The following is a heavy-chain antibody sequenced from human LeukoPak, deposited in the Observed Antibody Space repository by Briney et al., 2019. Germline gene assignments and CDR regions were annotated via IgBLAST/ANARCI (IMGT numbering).Heavy chain of an antibody. CDR1: ADSISSRY. D-gene: IGHD3-22*01. Sequence: SETLSLTCTVSADSISSRYCSWIRQPPGKGLEWIGYIHCSGTTNYNPSLKSRVTISVDTSKKQFSLKLKSVTAADTAVYYCANLHYVSSGSNSDYWGQRTLVTVSS. CDR2: IHCSGTT. V-gene: IGHV4-59*11. CDR3: ANLHYVSSGSNSDY. J-gene: IGHJ4*02.